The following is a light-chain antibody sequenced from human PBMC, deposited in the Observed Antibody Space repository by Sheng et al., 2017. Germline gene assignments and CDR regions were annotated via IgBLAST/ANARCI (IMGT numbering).Light chain of an antibody. J-gene: IGLJ1*01. CDR2: GNS. V-gene: IGLV1-40*01. CDR1: WPNIGINF. Sequence: QSVLTQPPSASGTPGQRVTISCDGTWPNIGINFVYWYQQLPGTAPKLLIYGNSNRPSGVPDRFSGSKSGTSASLAITGLQAEDEADYYCQSYDSSLSGSYVFGTGTKVTVL. CDR3: QSYDSSLSGSYV.